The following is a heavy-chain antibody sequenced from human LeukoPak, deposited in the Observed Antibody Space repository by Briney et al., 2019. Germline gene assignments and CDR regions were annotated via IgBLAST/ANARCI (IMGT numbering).Heavy chain of an antibody. V-gene: IGHV4-30-4*01. D-gene: IGHD2-2*01. CDR3: ARGGREVPYIVVVPAAMPVLVGNWFDP. CDR1: GGSISSGDYY. CDR2: IYYSGST. J-gene: IGHJ5*02. Sequence: PSQTLSLTCTVSGGSISSGDYYWSWIRQPPGKGLEWIGYIYYSGSTYYNPSLKSRVTISVDTSKNQFSLKLSSVTAADTAVYYCARGGREVPYIVVVPAAMPVLVGNWFDPWGQGTLVTVSS.